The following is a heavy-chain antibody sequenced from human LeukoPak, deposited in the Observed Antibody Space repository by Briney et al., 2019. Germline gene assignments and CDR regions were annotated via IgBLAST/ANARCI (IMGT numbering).Heavy chain of an antibody. Sequence: SQTLSLTCAISGDIVSSPSAAWNWLRQSPSGGLEWLGRTYYRSKWYSDYAVSVKSRITINPDTSKNQFSLQLNSVTPEDTAVYYCARGGQGDGYSADETFDIWGQGTMVTVSS. CDR1: GDIVSSPSAA. J-gene: IGHJ3*02. CDR2: TYYRSKWYS. CDR3: ARGGQGDGYSADETFDI. V-gene: IGHV6-1*01. D-gene: IGHD5-24*01.